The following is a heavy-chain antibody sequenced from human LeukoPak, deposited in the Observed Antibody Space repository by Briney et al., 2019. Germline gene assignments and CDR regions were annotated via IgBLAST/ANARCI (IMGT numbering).Heavy chain of an antibody. CDR1: GGSISSSSYY. V-gene: IGHV4-39*07. J-gene: IGHJ4*02. CDR2: IYYSGST. Sequence: SETLSLTCTVSGGSISSSSYYWGWIRQPPGKGLEWIGSIYYSGSTYYNPSLKSRVTISVDTSKNQFSLKLSSVTAADTAVYYCARSTGSTMFIDYWGQGTLVTVSS. CDR3: ARSTGSTMFIDY. D-gene: IGHD3-10*02.